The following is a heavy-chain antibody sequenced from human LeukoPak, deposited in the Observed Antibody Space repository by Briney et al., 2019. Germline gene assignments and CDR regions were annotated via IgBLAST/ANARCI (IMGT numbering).Heavy chain of an antibody. V-gene: IGHV1-46*01. CDR1: GYTFTSYY. J-gene: IGHJ5*02. CDR2: INPSGGST. Sequence: GASVEVSCKASGYTFTSYYMHWVRQAPGQGLEWMGIINPSGGSTSYAQKFQGRVTMTRDTSTSTVYMELSSLRSEDTAVYYCALVLGYCSGGGCYGGFDPWGQGTLVTVSS. CDR3: ALVLGYCSGGGCYGGFDP. D-gene: IGHD2-15*01.